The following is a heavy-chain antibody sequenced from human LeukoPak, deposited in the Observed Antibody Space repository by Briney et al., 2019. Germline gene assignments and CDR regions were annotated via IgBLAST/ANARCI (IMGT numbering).Heavy chain of an antibody. CDR2: MSPNSGDT. Sequence: ASVKVSCKASGYTFTSHDINWVRQATGQGLEWMGWMSPNSGDTGYAQKFQGRVTMTSDSSISTAYMELSSLRSEDTAIYYCVRTPPNWGFDYWGQGALVTVSS. D-gene: IGHD7-27*01. J-gene: IGHJ4*02. CDR3: VRTPPNWGFDY. V-gene: IGHV1-8*01. CDR1: GYTFTSHD.